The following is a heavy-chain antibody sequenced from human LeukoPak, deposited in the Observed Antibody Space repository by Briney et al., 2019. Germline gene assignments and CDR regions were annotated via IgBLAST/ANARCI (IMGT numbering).Heavy chain of an antibody. CDR1: GFTFSSYA. Sequence: GGSLRLSCAASGFTFSSYAMHWVRQAPGKGLEWVAVISYDGSNKYYAGSVKGRFTISRDNAKNSLYLQMSSLRAEDTAIYYCARALYNRGWYPDYFDSWGQGTLVTVSS. V-gene: IGHV3-30-3*01. CDR2: ISYDGSNK. J-gene: IGHJ4*02. D-gene: IGHD6-19*01. CDR3: ARALYNRGWYPDYFDS.